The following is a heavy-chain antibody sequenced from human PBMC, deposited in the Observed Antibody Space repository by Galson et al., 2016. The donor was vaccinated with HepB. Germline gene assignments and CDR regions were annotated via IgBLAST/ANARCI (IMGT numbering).Heavy chain of an antibody. CDR3: AKVPSMVRGF. J-gene: IGHJ3*01. D-gene: IGHD3-10*01. CDR2: ISYDGSYS. Sequence: SLRLSCAASGFSFSTYAMHWVRQAPGKGLEWVALISYDGSYSSYADSVKGRFTISRDNSKKTLYLQMDSPRAEDTAVYYCAKVPSMVRGFWGQGTMVTVSS. CDR1: GFSFSTYA. V-gene: IGHV3-30*18.